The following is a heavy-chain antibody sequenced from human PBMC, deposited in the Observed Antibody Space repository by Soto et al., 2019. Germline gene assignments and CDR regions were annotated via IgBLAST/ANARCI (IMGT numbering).Heavy chain of an antibody. CDR2: VSGSGDKT. J-gene: IGHJ4*02. Sequence: EVQLLDSGGGLGQPGGSLRLSCAAAGFIFKHYAMNWIRQAPGKGLEWVSSVSGSGDKTYYADSLKGRFTISRDNSKNALYLDLSSLGVEDTAISDGATSLFDCRYLFDYCGQGDLVLVSS. CDR3: ATSLFDCRYLFDY. D-gene: IGHD3-10*02. CDR1: GFIFKHYA. V-gene: IGHV3-23*01.